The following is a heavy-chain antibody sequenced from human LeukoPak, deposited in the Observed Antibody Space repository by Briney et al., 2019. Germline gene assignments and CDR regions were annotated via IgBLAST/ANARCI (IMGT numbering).Heavy chain of an antibody. D-gene: IGHD3-22*01. V-gene: IGHV1-69*13. CDR1: GGTFSRHA. CDR2: ITPMFGTA. Sequence: GASVKVSCKASGGTFSRHAISWVRQAPGQGLEWMRGITPMFGTANYAQKFQGRVTITADESASTAYMELSSLRSEDTAVYYCVRDGSYYDTSGYYYLYWGQGTLVTVSS. CDR3: VRDGSYYDTSGYYYLY. J-gene: IGHJ4*02.